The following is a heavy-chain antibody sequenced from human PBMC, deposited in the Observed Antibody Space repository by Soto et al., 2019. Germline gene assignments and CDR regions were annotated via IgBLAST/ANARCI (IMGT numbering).Heavy chain of an antibody. CDR2: INPYSGRT. Sequence: QVQLVQSGAEVKKPGASVKVSCKASGYAFSQYYIHWMRQAPGQGPEWMGWINPYSGRTNFAQNFQGWVTMTTDTSIKAVYMELSGLRSDATAVYYCARESGTTPATLDYFYFYMEVWGKGTTVTVSS. V-gene: IGHV1-2*04. J-gene: IGHJ6*03. CDR1: GYAFSQYY. D-gene: IGHD1-26*01. CDR3: ARESGTTPATLDYFYFYMEV.